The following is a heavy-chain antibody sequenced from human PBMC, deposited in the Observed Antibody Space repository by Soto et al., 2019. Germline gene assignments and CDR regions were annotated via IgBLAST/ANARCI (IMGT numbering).Heavy chain of an antibody. CDR1: GYTFTGYY. D-gene: IGHD4-17*01. Sequence: GASVKVSCKASGYTFTGYYMHCVRQAPGQGLEWMGWINPNSGGTNYAQKFQGWVTMTRDTSISTAYMELSRLRSDDTAVYYCARSTVTTNYYFEYWGQGTLVTVSS. J-gene: IGHJ4*02. CDR3: ARSTVTTNYYFEY. V-gene: IGHV1-2*04. CDR2: INPNSGGT.